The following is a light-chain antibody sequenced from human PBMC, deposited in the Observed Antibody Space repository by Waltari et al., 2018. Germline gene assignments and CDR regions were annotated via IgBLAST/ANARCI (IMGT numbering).Light chain of an antibody. V-gene: IGLV1-44*01. CDR2: SHD. CDR1: SSNIGSNA. J-gene: IGLJ1*01. CDR3: GAWDDRLNVYV. Sequence: QSVLTQPPSASGTPGRRVTISCSGSSSNIGSNALNWYQHLPGTAPTLLIYSHDHLPPGVPDRFSGSKSGTSASLAISGLQSEDEADYYCGAWDDRLNVYVFGTGTRVTVL.